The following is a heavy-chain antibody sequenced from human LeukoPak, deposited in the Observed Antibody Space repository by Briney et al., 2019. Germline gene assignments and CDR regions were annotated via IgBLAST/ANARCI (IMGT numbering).Heavy chain of an antibody. CDR3: ARLHGGNSPSSYWYFDL. V-gene: IGHV4-59*08. J-gene: IGHJ2*01. CDR2: IYYSGSTA. CDR1: GGSISSYY. Sequence: SETLSLTCTVSGGSISSYYWSWIRQPPGKGLEWIGYIYYSGSTATYNPSLKSRATISVDTSKNQFSLKLNSVTAADTAVYYCARLHGGNSPSSYWYFDLWGRGTLVTVSS. D-gene: IGHD4-23*01.